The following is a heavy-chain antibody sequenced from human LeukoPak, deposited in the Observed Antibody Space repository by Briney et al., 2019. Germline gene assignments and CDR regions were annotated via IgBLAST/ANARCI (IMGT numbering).Heavy chain of an antibody. CDR3: ARAGIPAAAGWFDP. V-gene: IGHV4-59*06. CDR1: GGSISSYY. D-gene: IGHD6-13*01. J-gene: IGHJ5*02. CDR2: IYYSGST. Sequence: SETLSLTSTVSGGSISSYYWSWIRQPPGKGLEWIGYIYYSGSTYYNPSLKSRVTISVDTSKNQFSLKLNSVTAADTAVYYCARAGIPAAAGWFDPWGQGTLVTVSS.